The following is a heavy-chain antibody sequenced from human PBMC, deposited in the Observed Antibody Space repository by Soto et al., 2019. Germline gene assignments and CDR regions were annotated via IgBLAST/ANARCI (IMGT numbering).Heavy chain of an antibody. Sequence: EVQLLESGGDLVQPGRSLRLSCAASGFTFSGYAMSWVRQAPGKGLEWVSVIHGGGNSAYYADSVKGRFTISRDNSKNTLDLEMGRLRGEDTAVYYCAKNRGPVTTPWHFDYWGQGTLVTVSS. CDR1: GFTFSGYA. J-gene: IGHJ4*02. V-gene: IGHV3-23*01. CDR3: AKNRGPVTTPWHFDY. D-gene: IGHD4-17*01. CDR2: IHGGGNSA.